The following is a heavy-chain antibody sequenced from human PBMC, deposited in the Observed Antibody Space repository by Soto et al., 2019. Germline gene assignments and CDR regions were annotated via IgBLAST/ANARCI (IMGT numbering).Heavy chain of an antibody. V-gene: IGHV1-2*02. CDR2: INPRTGDT. CDR3: ARDPIGGGAPYYFDY. J-gene: IGHJ4*02. CDR1: GYGFTENY. D-gene: IGHD3-16*01. Sequence: ETSVEVSWKASGYGFTENYRWWVRQAPGQGPEWLGGINPRTGDTNQAQKVQGRVTMTRDMSLTTAYMELHRLTSDDTAVYYCARDPIGGGAPYYFDYWGQGSLVTVSS.